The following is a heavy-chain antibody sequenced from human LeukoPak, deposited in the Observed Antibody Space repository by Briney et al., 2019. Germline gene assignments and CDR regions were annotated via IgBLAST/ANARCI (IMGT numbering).Heavy chain of an antibody. CDR3: ARERVGDWFDP. J-gene: IGHJ5*02. CDR1: GGTFSSYA. CDR2: INAGNGNT. Sequence: ASVKVSCKASGGTFSSYAISWVRQAPGQRLEWMGWINAGNGNTKYSQKFQGRVTITRDTSASTAYMELSSLRSEDTAVYYCARERVGDWFDPWGQGTLVTVSS. V-gene: IGHV1-3*01.